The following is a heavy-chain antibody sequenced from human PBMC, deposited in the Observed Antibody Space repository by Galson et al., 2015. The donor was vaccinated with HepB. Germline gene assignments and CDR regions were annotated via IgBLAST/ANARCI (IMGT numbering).Heavy chain of an antibody. CDR1: SGSFSGYY. D-gene: IGHD3-22*01. CDR3: AKCPAPFTMIVVAPGGRAPYFDY. J-gene: IGHJ4*02. Sequence: LTCAVYSGSFSGYYWSWIRQPPGKRLEWLGEINHSGNTNYNPSLKKRVTITVDTTKNQFSLKLNSVTAADTAVYYCAKCPAPFTMIVVAPGGRAPYFDYWGQGTLVTVSS. CDR2: INHSGNT. V-gene: IGHV4-34*01.